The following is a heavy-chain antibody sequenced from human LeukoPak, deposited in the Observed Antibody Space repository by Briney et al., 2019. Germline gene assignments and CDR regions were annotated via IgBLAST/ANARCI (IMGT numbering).Heavy chain of an antibody. V-gene: IGHV3-33*01. CDR2: IQSDGSKQ. Sequence: GRSLSLSCATSGFTFSIYGMHWVRQAPGKWLEWVSAIQSDGSKQYFADSVKGRFSISRDDSKNTLYLQMNGLRAEDTAVYYCGRDLSYGSIECWGQGTPVTVSP. J-gene: IGHJ4*02. D-gene: IGHD5-18*01. CDR3: GRDLSYGSIEC. CDR1: GFTFSIYG.